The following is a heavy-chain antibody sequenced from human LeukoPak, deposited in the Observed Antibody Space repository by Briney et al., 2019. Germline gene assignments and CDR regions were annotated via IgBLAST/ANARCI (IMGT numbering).Heavy chain of an antibody. J-gene: IGHJ6*03. CDR2: INPNSGGT. CDR3: ARKIRPDLFPSQQAIYYYYYYMDV. V-gene: IGHV1-2*02. Sequence: ASVTVSCKASGYTFTGYYMHWVRQAPGQGLEWMGWINPNSGGTNYAQKFQGRVTMTRDTSISTACMELSRLRSDDTAVYYCARKIRPDLFPSQQAIYYYYYYMDVWGKGTTVTVSS. D-gene: IGHD6-13*01. CDR1: GYTFTGYY.